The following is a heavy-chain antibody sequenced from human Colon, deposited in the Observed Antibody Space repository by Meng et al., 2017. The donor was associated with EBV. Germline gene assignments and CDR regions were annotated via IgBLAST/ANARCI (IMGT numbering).Heavy chain of an antibody. CDR1: GGSLSSGGYY. CDR2: IHSSGST. Sequence: VHRQESGPGLVKPSQTLSLTCTVSGGSLSSGGYYWSWIRQHPGKGLEWIGYIHSSGSTYYNPSLRSRLTISVDTSKNQFSLKLSSVTAADTAVYYCARASYGSGSPLGESWFDPWGQGTLVTVSS. J-gene: IGHJ5*02. CDR3: ARASYGSGSPLGESWFDP. D-gene: IGHD3-10*01. V-gene: IGHV4-31*03.